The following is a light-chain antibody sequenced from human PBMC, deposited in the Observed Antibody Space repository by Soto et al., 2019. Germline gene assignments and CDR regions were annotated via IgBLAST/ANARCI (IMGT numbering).Light chain of an antibody. CDR2: AAS. CDR3: QQYDRLPPT. Sequence: DIQMTQSPASLSASVGDRVTITCRASQDINIFLSWFQQRPGQAPRLLIYAASKLQPGVPSRFSGDSSGSDFIFTIDNLQPEDFATYYCQQYDRLPPTFGRGTKL. V-gene: IGKV1-33*01. CDR1: QDINIF. J-gene: IGKJ2*01.